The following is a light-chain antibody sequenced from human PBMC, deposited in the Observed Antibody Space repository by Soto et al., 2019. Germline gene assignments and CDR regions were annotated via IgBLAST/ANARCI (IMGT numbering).Light chain of an antibody. Sequence: EIVLTQSPATLSLSPGERATLSCRASQSISSHLAWYQQKPGQAPRLLMYDASNRATGILARFSGSGSGTDFTLTISSLEPEDFAVYYFQQRSTWPLTFGGGTKVEIK. V-gene: IGKV3-11*01. CDR2: DAS. CDR3: QQRSTWPLT. CDR1: QSISSH. J-gene: IGKJ4*01.